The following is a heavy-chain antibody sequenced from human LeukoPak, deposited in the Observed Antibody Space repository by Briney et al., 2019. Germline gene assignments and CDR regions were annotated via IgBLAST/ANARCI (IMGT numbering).Heavy chain of an antibody. D-gene: IGHD5-18*01. CDR3: AREMGTWIQLWSFDY. CDR2: NNPNSGGA. J-gene: IGHJ4*02. Sequence: GASVKVSCKASGYTLTGYYIHWVRQAPGHGGEWIGLNNPNSGGADYAPNFKGRVTMTRDTSITTAYVELSSLRSDDTAVYFCAREMGTWIQLWSFDYWGQGTPVTVSS. V-gene: IGHV1-2*02. CDR1: GYTLTGYY.